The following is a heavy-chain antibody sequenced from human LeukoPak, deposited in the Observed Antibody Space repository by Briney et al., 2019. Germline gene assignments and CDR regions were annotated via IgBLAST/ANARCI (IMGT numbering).Heavy chain of an antibody. CDR2: INPNSGGT. Sequence: ASVKVSCKASGYTFTGYYMHWVRQAPGQGLEWMGWINPNSGGTNYAQKFQGRVTMTRDTSISTAYMELSRLRSDDTAVYYCATSREMDTRGDYWGQGTLVTVSS. V-gene: IGHV1-2*02. D-gene: IGHD5-24*01. CDR1: GYTFTGYY. CDR3: ATSREMDTRGDY. J-gene: IGHJ4*02.